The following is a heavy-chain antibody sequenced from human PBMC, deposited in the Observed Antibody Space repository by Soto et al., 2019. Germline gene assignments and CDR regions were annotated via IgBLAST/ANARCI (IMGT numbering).Heavy chain of an antibody. V-gene: IGHV3-7*01. CDR3: ARLSSRDYRGVDWFDP. CDR2: IKQDGSEK. CDR1: GFNFSSYW. J-gene: IGHJ5*02. Sequence: GGSLRLSCAASGFNFSSYWMSWVRQDPGKGLEWVANIKQDGSEKYYVDSVKGRFTISRDNAKSSLYLQMNSLRAEDTAVYYCARLSSRDYRGVDWFDPWGQGTLVTVSS. D-gene: IGHD4-4*01.